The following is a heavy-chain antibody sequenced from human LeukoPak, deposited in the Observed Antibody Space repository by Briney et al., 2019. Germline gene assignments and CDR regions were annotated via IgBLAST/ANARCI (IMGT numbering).Heavy chain of an antibody. Sequence: GASVKFSRKASGYTFTSYYMHWVRQAPGQGLEWMGIINPSGGSTSYAQKFQGRVTMTRDTSTSTVYMELSSLRSEDTAVYYCARDRGNYYDSSGYPFYWGQGTLVTVSS. CDR1: GYTFTSYY. CDR3: ARDRGNYYDSSGYPFY. D-gene: IGHD3-22*01. CDR2: INPSGGST. V-gene: IGHV1-46*01. J-gene: IGHJ4*02.